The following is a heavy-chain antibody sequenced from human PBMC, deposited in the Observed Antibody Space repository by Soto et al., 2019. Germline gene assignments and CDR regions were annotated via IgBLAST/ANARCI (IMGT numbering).Heavy chain of an antibody. D-gene: IGHD4-17*01. V-gene: IGHV4-59*08. Sequence: SETLSLTCTVSGGSISSYYWSWIRQPPGKGLEWIGYIYYSGSTNYNPSLKSRVTISVDTSKNQFSLKLSSVTAADTAVYYCARSYGGKYNWFDPWGQGTLVTVSS. J-gene: IGHJ5*02. CDR1: GGSISSYY. CDR2: IYYSGST. CDR3: ARSYGGKYNWFDP.